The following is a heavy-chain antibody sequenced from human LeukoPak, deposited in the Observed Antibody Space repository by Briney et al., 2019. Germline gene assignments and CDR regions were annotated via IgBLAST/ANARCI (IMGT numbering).Heavy chain of an antibody. CDR1: GYTFTGYY. J-gene: IGHJ4*02. Sequence: ASVKVSCKASGYTFTGYYMHWVRQAPGQGLEWMGWINPNSGGTNYAQKFQGRVTMTRDTSISTAYMELSRLRSDDTAVYYCARALVSYNDFWSGYYTAVDYWGQGTLVTVSS. CDR3: ARALVSYNDFWSGYYTAVDY. D-gene: IGHD3-3*01. V-gene: IGHV1-2*02. CDR2: INPNSGGT.